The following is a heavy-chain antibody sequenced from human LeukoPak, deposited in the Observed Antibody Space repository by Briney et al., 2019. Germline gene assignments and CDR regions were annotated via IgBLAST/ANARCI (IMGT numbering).Heavy chain of an antibody. CDR2: ISSSGSTI. Sequence: PGGSLRLSCAASGFTFSGDSMNWVRQAPGKGLEWVAYISSSGSTIYYADSLKGRCTITRENAKTSLYLQMNRLRAEDTAVYYCAREDTVKASCRLTTCAWNAFDIWGQGTMVTVSS. CDR3: AREDTVKASCRLTTCAWNAFDI. CDR1: GFTFSGDS. D-gene: IGHD2-2*01. V-gene: IGHV3-48*04. J-gene: IGHJ3*02.